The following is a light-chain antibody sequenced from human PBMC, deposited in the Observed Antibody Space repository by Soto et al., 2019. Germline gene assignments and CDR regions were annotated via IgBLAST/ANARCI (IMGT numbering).Light chain of an antibody. Sequence: QSVLTQPPSASGPPGQRVTISCSGSSSDIGSNYVYWYQQLPGTAPKLLIYTNNQRPSGVPDRFSGSKSGTSASLAISGLLSEDEADYFCAAWDDSLSGRGVFGGGTKLTVL. J-gene: IGLJ2*01. CDR2: TNN. CDR3: AAWDDSLSGRGV. CDR1: SSDIGSNY. V-gene: IGLV1-47*01.